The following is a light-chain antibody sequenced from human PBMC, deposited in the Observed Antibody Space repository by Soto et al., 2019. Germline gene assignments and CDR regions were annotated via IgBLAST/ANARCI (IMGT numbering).Light chain of an antibody. CDR3: QQFSSYPLT. CDR2: DAS. Sequence: EVVLTQSPGTLSLSPGEGATLSCRASQSVSSYLAWYQQKPGQAPRLLIYDASSRATGIPDRFSGGGSGTDFTLTISRLEPEDFAVYYCQQFSSYPLTFGGGTKVDIK. V-gene: IGKV3-20*01. J-gene: IGKJ4*01. CDR1: QSVSSY.